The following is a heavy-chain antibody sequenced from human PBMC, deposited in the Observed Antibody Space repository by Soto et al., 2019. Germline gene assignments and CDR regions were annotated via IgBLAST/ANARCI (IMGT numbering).Heavy chain of an antibody. Sequence: QVQLQESGPGVVKPSQTMSLTCTVSGDSITSGGYYWSWLRQQPGKGLEWIGYIYHSGGASYNPSLRGRAVISIATSKNQFFVRMNAVTAADTAKYYCARDYYGAGSHYYYYGMEVWVQGTTVTVSS. CDR1: GDSITSGGYY. CDR2: IYHSGGA. V-gene: IGHV4-31*03. CDR3: ARDYYGAGSHYYYYGMEV. D-gene: IGHD3-10*01. J-gene: IGHJ6*02.